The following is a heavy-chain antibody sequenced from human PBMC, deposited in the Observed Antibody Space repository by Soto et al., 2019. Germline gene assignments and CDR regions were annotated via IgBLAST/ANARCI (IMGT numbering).Heavy chain of an antibody. V-gene: IGHV3-30*04. CDR3: ARERSGVVVVVAAYFDN. CDR2: ISYDGSNK. D-gene: IGHD2-15*01. Sequence: QVQLVESGGGVVQPGRSLRLSCAASGFTLSSYAMHWVRQAPGKGLEWVAVISYDGSNKYYADYVKGRFTISRDNSKNTLYLQMNSLRAEDTAVYYCARERSGVVVVVAAYFDNWGQGTLVTVSS. CDR1: GFTLSSYA. J-gene: IGHJ4*02.